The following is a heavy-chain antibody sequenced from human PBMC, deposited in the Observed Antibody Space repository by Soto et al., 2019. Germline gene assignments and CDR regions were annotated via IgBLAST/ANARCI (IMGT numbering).Heavy chain of an antibody. CDR1: GYTFTSYG. CDR3: ARDGRARGTHSSSYY. Sequence: ASEKVSCKASGYTFTSYGISWVRQAPGQGLEWMGWISAYNGNTNYAQKLQGRVTMTTDTSTSTAYMELRSLRSDGTAVYYCARDGRARGTHSSSYYWGQGTLVTVPS. J-gene: IGHJ4*02. D-gene: IGHD6-6*01. V-gene: IGHV1-18*01. CDR2: ISAYNGNT.